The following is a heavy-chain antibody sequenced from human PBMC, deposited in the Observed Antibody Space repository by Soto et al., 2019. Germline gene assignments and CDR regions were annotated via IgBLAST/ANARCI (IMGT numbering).Heavy chain of an antibody. V-gene: IGHV2-26*01. CDR2: IFSNDEK. CDR3: ARIGGLSSSWYSIDY. CDR1: GFSLSNARMG. D-gene: IGHD6-13*01. J-gene: IGHJ4*02. Sequence: SGPTLVNATETLTLTCTVCGFSLSNARMGVSWIRQPPGKALEWLAHIFSNDEKSYSTSLKSRLTISKDTSKSQVVLTMTNMDPVDTATYYCARIGGLSSSWYSIDYWGQGTLGTVSS.